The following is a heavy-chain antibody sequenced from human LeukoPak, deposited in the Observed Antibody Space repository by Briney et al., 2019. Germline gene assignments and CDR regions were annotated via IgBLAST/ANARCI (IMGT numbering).Heavy chain of an antibody. Sequence: ASVKVSCKASGYTFTSYGISWVRQAPGQGPEWMGWISAYNGNTNYAQKLQGRVTMTTDTSTSTAYMELRSLRSDDTAVYYCASARHSGSYFRFDYWGQGTLVTVSS. D-gene: IGHD1-26*01. CDR1: GYTFTSYG. CDR3: ASARHSGSYFRFDY. CDR2: ISAYNGNT. J-gene: IGHJ4*02. V-gene: IGHV1-18*01.